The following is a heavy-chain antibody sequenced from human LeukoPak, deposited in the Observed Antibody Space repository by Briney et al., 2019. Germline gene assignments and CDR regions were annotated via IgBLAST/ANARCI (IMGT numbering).Heavy chain of an antibody. CDR1: GYTFTSYG. D-gene: IGHD3-22*01. CDR3: ARARGYDSSGYLYYFDY. CDR2: INPSGGST. V-gene: IGHV1-46*01. J-gene: IGHJ4*02. Sequence: GASVKVSCKASGYTFTSYGISWVRQAPGQGLEWMGIINPSGGSTSYAQKFQGRVTMTRDTSTSTVYMELSSLRSEDTAVYYCARARGYDSSGYLYYFDYWGQGTLVTVSS.